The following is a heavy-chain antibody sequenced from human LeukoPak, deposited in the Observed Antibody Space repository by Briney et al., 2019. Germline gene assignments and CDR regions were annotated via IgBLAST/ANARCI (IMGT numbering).Heavy chain of an antibody. CDR1: GYSFTSYG. CDR3: ARRGYCSGGSCYNDAFDI. Sequence: GESLKISCKGSGYSFTSYGIGWVRQMPGKGLEWMGIIYPGDSDTRYSPSFQGQVTISADKSISTAYLQWSSLKASDTAMYYCARRGYCSGGSCYNDAFDIWGQGTMVTVSS. V-gene: IGHV5-51*01. CDR2: IYPGDSDT. J-gene: IGHJ3*02. D-gene: IGHD2-15*01.